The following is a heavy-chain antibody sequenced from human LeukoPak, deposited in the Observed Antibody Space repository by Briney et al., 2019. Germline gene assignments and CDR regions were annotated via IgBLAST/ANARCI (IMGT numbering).Heavy chain of an antibody. CDR2: IYYSGST. CDR3: ARGTTMLVVVISHDAFDI. J-gene: IGHJ3*02. Sequence: SSQTLSLTCTVSGGSISSGDYYWSWIRQPPGKGLEWIGYIYYSGSTYYNPSLKSRVTISVDTSKNQFSLKLSSVTAADTAVYYCARGTTMLVVVISHDAFDIWGQGTMVTVSS. D-gene: IGHD3-22*01. V-gene: IGHV4-30-4*01. CDR1: GGSISSGDYY.